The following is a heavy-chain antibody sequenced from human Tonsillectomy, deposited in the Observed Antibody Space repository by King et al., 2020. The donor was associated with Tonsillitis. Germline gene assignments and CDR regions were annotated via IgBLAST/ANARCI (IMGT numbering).Heavy chain of an antibody. CDR2: ISYEGSIK. J-gene: IGHJ4*02. V-gene: IGHV3-30-3*01. CDR1: GFTFNDYA. CDR3: ARGLSYCGGDCYSYGFDY. Sequence: VQLVESGGGVVQPGRSLRLSCAASGFTFNDYAMHWVRQAPGKGLEWVAVISYEGSIKYYADSVKGRFTVSRDDSKNTFYLQMNSLRAEDTALYYCARGLSYCGGDCYSYGFDYWGQGTLVTVSS. D-gene: IGHD2-21*02.